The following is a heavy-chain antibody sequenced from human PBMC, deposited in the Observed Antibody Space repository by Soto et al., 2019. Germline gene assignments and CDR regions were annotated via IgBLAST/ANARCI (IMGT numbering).Heavy chain of an antibody. D-gene: IGHD6-19*01. Sequence: SETLSLTCAVYGGSFSGYYWSWIRQPPGKGLEWIGEINHSGSTNYNPSLKSRVTISVDTSKNQFSLKLSSVTAADTAVYYCASLWYSSGWYDYYYYYGMDVWAQGTTVTVSS. CDR2: INHSGST. V-gene: IGHV4-34*01. J-gene: IGHJ6*02. CDR3: ASLWYSSGWYDYYYYYGMDV. CDR1: GGSFSGYY.